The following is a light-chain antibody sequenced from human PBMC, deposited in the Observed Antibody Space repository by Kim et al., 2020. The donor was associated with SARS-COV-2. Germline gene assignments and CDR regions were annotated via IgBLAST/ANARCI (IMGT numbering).Light chain of an antibody. CDR2: TVS. J-gene: IGKJ5*01. CDR1: QNVDDK. Sequence: EVVVTQSPATLSVYPGESATLSCRASQNVDDKLAWYQQKPGQAPRLLMYTVSIRASGIPARFSGSGSGTEFTLTISSLQSEDFAVYYCQQYMSWPPITFGQGTRLEIK. CDR3: QQYMSWPPIT. V-gene: IGKV3-15*01.